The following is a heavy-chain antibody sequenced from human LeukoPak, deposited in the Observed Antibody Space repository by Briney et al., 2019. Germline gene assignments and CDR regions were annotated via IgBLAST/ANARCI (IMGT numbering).Heavy chain of an antibody. CDR1: GFTFSSYA. V-gene: IGHV3-30-3*01. J-gene: IGHJ4*02. Sequence: AGGSLRLSCAASGFTFSSYAMHWVRQAPGKGLEWVAVISYDGSNKYYADSVKGRFTISRDNSKNTLYLQMNSLRAEDTAVYYCARGVDTAMVPHFDYWGQGTLVTVSS. D-gene: IGHD5-18*01. CDR2: ISYDGSNK. CDR3: ARGVDTAMVPHFDY.